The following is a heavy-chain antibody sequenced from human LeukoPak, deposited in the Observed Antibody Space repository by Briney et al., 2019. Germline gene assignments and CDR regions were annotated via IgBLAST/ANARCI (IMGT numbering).Heavy chain of an antibody. CDR1: GFTFSSYA. V-gene: IGHV3-64D*06. D-gene: IGHD5-18*01. CDR2: ISSNGGST. J-gene: IGHJ4*02. Sequence: GGSLRLSCSASGFTFSSYAMHWVRQAPGKGLEYVSAISSNGGSTYYADSVKGRFTISRDNSKNTLYLQMSSLRAEDTAVYYCVKGKGIQLWPSFDYWGQGTLVTVSS. CDR3: VKGKGIQLWPSFDY.